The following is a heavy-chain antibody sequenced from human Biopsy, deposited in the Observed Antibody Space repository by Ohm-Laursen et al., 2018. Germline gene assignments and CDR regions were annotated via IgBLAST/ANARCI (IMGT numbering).Heavy chain of an antibody. CDR2: FNSDGTDT. J-gene: IGHJ4*02. V-gene: IGHV3-74*01. CDR3: AEAGRGYIDY. CDR1: GFTFSSSW. Sequence: SLRLSCAASGFTFSSSWMHWVRQAPGKGLEWVSRFNSDGTDTTYADSVKGRFTISRDNAKNTLYLQMNSLRVEDTAVYYCAEAGRGYIDYWGQGTLVIVSS. D-gene: IGHD5-18*01.